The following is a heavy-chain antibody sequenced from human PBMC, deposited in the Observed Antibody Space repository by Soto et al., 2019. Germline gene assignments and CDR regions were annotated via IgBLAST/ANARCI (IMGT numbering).Heavy chain of an antibody. CDR3: ARGSWLIWDSYYCYYLDV. V-gene: IGHV6-1*01. D-gene: IGHD1-26*01. CDR2: TYYRSNGYN. Sequence: QVQLQQSGPGLVKPSQTLSLTCAISGDSVSSNSAAWNWIRQSPSRGLEWLGRTYYRSNGYNDYAVSVKSRLTIDPDTSKNQFSLQLNSVTPEDTAVYFCARGSWLIWDSYYCYYLDVWGKGTTVTVSS. CDR1: GDSVSSNSAA. J-gene: IGHJ6*03.